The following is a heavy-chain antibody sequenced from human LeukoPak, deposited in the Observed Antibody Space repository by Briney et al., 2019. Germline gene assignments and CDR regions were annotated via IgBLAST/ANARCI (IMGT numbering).Heavy chain of an antibody. J-gene: IGHJ5*02. Sequence: SSETLSLACAVYGGSFSGYYWSWIRQPPGKGLEWIGEINHSGSTNYNPSLKSRVTISVDTSKNQFSLKLSSVTAADTAVYYCAARRGWFDPWGQGTLVTVSS. V-gene: IGHV4-34*01. CDR2: INHSGST. D-gene: IGHD1-14*01. CDR1: GGSFSGYY. CDR3: AARRGWFDP.